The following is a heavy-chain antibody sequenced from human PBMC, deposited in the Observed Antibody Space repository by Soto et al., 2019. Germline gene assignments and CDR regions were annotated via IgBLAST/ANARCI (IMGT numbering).Heavy chain of an antibody. D-gene: IGHD5-18*01. CDR1: GGSISSSNW. V-gene: IGHV4-4*02. Sequence: QVQLQESGPGLVKPSGTLSLTCAVSGGSISSSNWWSWVRQPPGKGLEWVGEIYHSGSTNYNPSLKSRVTISVDKSKNQFSLKLSSVTAADTAVYYCARDGGIQLWGAYYYGMDVWGQGTTVTVSS. J-gene: IGHJ6*02. CDR2: IYHSGST. CDR3: ARDGGIQLWGAYYYGMDV.